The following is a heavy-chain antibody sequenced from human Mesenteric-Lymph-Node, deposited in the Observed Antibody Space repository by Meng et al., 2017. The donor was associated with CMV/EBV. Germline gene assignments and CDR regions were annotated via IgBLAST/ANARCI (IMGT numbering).Heavy chain of an antibody. CDR2: VYYSGNT. J-gene: IGHJ4*02. CDR3: ARGGVVQHYSY. CDR1: GASISSSSYY. D-gene: IGHD4-11*01. V-gene: IGHV4-39*07. Sequence: GSLRLSCTVSGASISSSSYYWGWIRQPPGKGLEWIGGVYYSGNTYYNPSLKSRVTISVDTSKNQFSLKLTSVTAADTAVYYCARGGVVQHYSYWGRGTLVTVSS.